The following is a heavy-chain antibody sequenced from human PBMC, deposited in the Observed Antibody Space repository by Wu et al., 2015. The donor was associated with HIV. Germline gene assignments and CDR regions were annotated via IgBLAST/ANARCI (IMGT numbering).Heavy chain of an antibody. CDR1: GYTFTNYA. CDR3: ARGQLWAILEWLDY. Sequence: QVQLVQSGAEVRKPGASVKVSCKASGYTFTNYAITWVRQAPGQGLEWMGWISAYNGDTNYAQNLQGRVTVTTDTSTSTAYMELRSPRSDDTAVYYCARGQLWAILEWLDYWGQGTPVTVSS. CDR2: ISAYNGDT. J-gene: IGHJ4*02. V-gene: IGHV1-18*01. D-gene: IGHD3-3*01.